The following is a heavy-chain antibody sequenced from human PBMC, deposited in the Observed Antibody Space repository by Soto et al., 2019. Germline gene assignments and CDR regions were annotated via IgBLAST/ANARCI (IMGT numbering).Heavy chain of an antibody. CDR3: ARMAAGYAFDI. V-gene: IGHV1-69*02. D-gene: IGHD6-25*01. CDR2: IIPILGIA. Sequence: SVKVSCKASGYTLSSSTICRVPQAPGQGLEWMGRIIPILGIANYAQKFQGRVTITADISTSTAYMELSSLRSEDTALYYFARMAAGYAFDICGHATMFTVSS. J-gene: IGHJ3*02. CDR1: GYTLSSST.